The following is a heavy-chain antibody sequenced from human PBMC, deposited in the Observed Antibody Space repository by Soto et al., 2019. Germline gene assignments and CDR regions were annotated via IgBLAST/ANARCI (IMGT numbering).Heavy chain of an antibody. J-gene: IGHJ5*02. Sequence: ASVKVSCKASGCTFTSYYMHWVRQAPGQGLEWMGRINPSGGSTSYAQKFQGRVTMTRNTSISTAYMELSSLRSEDTAVYYCARGVAAAGTDWFDPWGQGTLVTVSS. V-gene: IGHV1-46*01. D-gene: IGHD6-13*01. CDR3: ARGVAAAGTDWFDP. CDR1: GCTFTSYY. CDR2: INPSGGST.